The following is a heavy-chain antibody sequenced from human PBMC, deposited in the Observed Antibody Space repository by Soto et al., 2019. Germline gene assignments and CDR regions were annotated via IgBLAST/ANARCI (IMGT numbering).Heavy chain of an antibody. CDR1: GYTFTSYG. CDR2: ISAYNGNT. CDR3: ARDRGVVVVAASNWFDP. D-gene: IGHD2-15*01. V-gene: IGHV1-18*01. J-gene: IGHJ5*02. Sequence: SVKVSCKASGYTFTSYGISWVRQAPGQGLEWMGWISAYNGNTNYAQKLQGRVTMTTDTSTSTAYMELRSLRSDDTAVYYCARDRGVVVVAASNWFDPWGQGTLVTVSS.